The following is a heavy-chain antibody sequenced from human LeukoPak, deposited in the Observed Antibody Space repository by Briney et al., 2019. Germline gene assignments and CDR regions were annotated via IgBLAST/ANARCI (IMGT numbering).Heavy chain of an antibody. Sequence: GASVKVSCKASGGTFSSYAISWVRQAPGQGLEWMGGIIPIFATANYAQKFQGRVTITADESTSTAYMELSSLRSEDTAVYYCARGEPIAARSLDYWGQGTLVTVSS. CDR3: ARGEPIAARSLDY. D-gene: IGHD6-6*01. CDR2: IIPIFATA. J-gene: IGHJ4*02. CDR1: GGTFSSYA. V-gene: IGHV1-69*13.